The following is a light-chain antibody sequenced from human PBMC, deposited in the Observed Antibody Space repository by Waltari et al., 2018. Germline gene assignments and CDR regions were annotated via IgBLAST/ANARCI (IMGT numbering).Light chain of an antibody. J-gene: IGKJ1*01. CDR2: ENS. V-gene: IGKV2-29*02. CDR1: QSLVHTDGRTY. CDR3: MHAIQLPRT. Sequence: DVVMTQTPLSLSVTPGQPASISCKSSQSLVHTDGRTYFYWFLQRPGQSPQLLIPENSNRVSGVPDRFSGSGSGTDFTLHISRVEAEDVGVYYCMHAIQLPRTFGQGTRVEIK.